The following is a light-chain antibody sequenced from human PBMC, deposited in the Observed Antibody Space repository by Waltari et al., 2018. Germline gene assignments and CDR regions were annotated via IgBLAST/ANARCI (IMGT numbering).Light chain of an antibody. CDR2: AAS. J-gene: IGKJ5*01. CDR1: QDITNY. Sequence: DIQMTQSPSSLSASFGDTVTITCRASQDITNYLAWFQQRPGKAPKSLIYAASTLQAGLPSRFRGFGFGTDFTLIITNLQPEDFATYYCQQYNHYPITFGQGTRL. V-gene: IGKV1-16*01. CDR3: QQYNHYPIT.